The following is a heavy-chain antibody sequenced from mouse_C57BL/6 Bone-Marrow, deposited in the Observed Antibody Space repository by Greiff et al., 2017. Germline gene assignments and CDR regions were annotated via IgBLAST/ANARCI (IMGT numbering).Heavy chain of an antibody. Sequence: VQLQQSGPELVKPGASVKISCKASGYTFTDYYMNWVKQSHGKSLEWIGDINPNNGGTSYNQKFKGKATLTVDKSSSTAYMELRSLTSEYSAVYYCSRILYYYYDEGFAYWRQGTLVTVSA. CDR3: SRILYYYYDEGFAY. V-gene: IGHV1-26*01. D-gene: IGHD2-4*01. J-gene: IGHJ3*01. CDR1: GYTFTDYY. CDR2: INPNNGGT.